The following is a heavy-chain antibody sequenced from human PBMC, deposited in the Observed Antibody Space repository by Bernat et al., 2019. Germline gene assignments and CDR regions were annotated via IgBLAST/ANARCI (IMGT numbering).Heavy chain of an antibody. CDR2: IYSGGST. D-gene: IGHD3-3*01. V-gene: IGHV3-53*02. CDR3: ATHYDFWSGYYFGGKGVIDDAFDI. J-gene: IGHJ3*02. CDR1: GFTVSSNY. Sequence: EVQLVETGGGLIQPGGSLRLSCAASGFTVSSNYMSWVRQAPGKGLEWVSVIYSGGSTYYADSVKGPFTISRDNSKNTLYLQMNSLRAEDTAVYYCATHYDFWSGYYFGGKGVIDDAFDIWGQGTMVTVSS.